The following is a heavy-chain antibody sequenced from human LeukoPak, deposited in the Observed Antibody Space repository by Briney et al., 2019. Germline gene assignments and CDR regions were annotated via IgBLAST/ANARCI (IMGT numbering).Heavy chain of an antibody. Sequence: GGSLRLSCAASGFTFSSYAMSWVRQAPGKGLEWVSAISGSGGSTYYADSVKGRFTISRDNSKNTLYPQMNSLRAEDTAVYYCAKVGDYYDSSGYYSGWFDPWGQGTLVTVSS. J-gene: IGHJ5*02. CDR3: AKVGDYYDSSGYYSGWFDP. CDR1: GFTFSSYA. D-gene: IGHD3-22*01. CDR2: ISGSGGST. V-gene: IGHV3-23*01.